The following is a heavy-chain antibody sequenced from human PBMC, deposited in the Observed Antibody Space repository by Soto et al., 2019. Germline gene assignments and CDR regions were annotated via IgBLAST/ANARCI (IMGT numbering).Heavy chain of an antibody. CDR3: ARHYDLLTGYSSYFDY. J-gene: IGHJ4*02. Sequence: GESLKISCAASGFTFNSYWMSWVRRAPGKGLEWVANIKVDGSERYYVDSVKGRFTISRDNAKNSLYLQMNSLRAEDSAVYYCARHYDLLTGYSSYFDYWGQGTLVTVSS. CDR2: IKVDGSER. CDR1: GFTFNSYW. D-gene: IGHD3-9*01. V-gene: IGHV3-7*05.